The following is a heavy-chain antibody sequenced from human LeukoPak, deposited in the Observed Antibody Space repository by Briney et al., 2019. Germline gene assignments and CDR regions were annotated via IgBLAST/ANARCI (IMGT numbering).Heavy chain of an antibody. V-gene: IGHV3-48*01. D-gene: IGHD3-22*01. CDR3: AREPWGYYDSSGYYLGYFDY. Sequence: SGGSLRLSCAASGFTFSSYSMNWVRQAPGKGLEWVSYISSSSSTIYYADSVKGRFTISRDNAKNSLYLQMNRLRAEDTAVYYCAREPWGYYDSSGYYLGYFDYWGQGTLVTVSS. J-gene: IGHJ4*02. CDR1: GFTFSSYS. CDR2: ISSSSSTI.